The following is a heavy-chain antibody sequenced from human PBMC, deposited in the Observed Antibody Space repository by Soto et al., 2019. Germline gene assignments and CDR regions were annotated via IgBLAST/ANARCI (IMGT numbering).Heavy chain of an antibody. CDR2: ISGSGGST. J-gene: IGHJ4*02. CDR1: GFTFSSYA. V-gene: IGHV3-23*01. Sequence: EVQLLESGGGLVQPGGSLRLSCAASGFTFSSYAMSWVRQAPGKGLEWVSAISGSGGSTYYADSVKGRFTISRDNSKNTLYLRMNSLRAEDTAVYYCEKGRGGGWYSVAYWGQGTLVTVSS. D-gene: IGHD6-19*01. CDR3: EKGRGGGWYSVAY.